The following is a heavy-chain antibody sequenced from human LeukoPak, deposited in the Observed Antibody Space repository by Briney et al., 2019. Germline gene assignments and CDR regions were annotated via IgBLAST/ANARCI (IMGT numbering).Heavy chain of an antibody. J-gene: IGHJ4*02. CDR3: AGLAVAGTETFDY. Sequence: PGRSLRLSCAASGFTFDDYAMHWVRQAPGKGLEWVSGISWNSGSIGYADSVKGRFTISRDNAKNSLYLQMNSLRAEDTAVYYCAGLAVAGTETFDYWGQGTLVTVSS. V-gene: IGHV3-9*01. CDR2: ISWNSGSI. D-gene: IGHD6-19*01. CDR1: GFTFDDYA.